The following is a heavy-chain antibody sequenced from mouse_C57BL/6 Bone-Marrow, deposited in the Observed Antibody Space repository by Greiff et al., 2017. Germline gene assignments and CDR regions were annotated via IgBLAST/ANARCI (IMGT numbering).Heavy chain of an antibody. J-gene: IGHJ4*01. Sequence: QVQLQQSGPELVKPGASVKISCKASGYAFSSSWMNWVKQRPGTGLEWIGRIYPGDGDTNYNGKFKGKATLTADKSSSKASMQLSSLTSEDSAVYVCARSDLIATVDYYAMDYWGQGTTVTVAS. CDR3: ARSDLIATVDYYAMDY. CDR1: GYAFSSSW. D-gene: IGHD1-1*01. CDR2: IYPGDGDT. V-gene: IGHV1-82*01.